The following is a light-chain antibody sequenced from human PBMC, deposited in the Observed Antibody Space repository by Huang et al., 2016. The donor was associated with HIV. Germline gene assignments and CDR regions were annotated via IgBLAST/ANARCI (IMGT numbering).Light chain of an antibody. CDR3: QQYYSSPQT. CDR2: WES. J-gene: IGKJ1*01. Sequence: DIIMTQSPDSLAVSLGERAPLNCRSRQSVYSSSISKDYMAWFQQKTGQPPRLLLFWESTREAGVPDRFSGSGSGTHVTLTIANLEAEDAAIYYCQQYYSSPQTFGQGTRVEVK. V-gene: IGKV4-1*01. CDR1: QSVYSSSISKDY.